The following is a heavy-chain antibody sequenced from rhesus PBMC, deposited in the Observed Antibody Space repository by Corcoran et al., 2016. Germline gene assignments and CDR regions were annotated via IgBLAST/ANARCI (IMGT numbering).Heavy chain of an antibody. J-gene: IGHJ4*01. Sequence: QLQLQESGPGLVKPSETLSVTCAVSGGSISSSYWSWIRQAPGKGLEWIGRIYGSGGSTENNPSLKSRVTIAKDTSKNQFSLKLSSVTAADTAVYYGARGGSWNYTPQDYWGQGVLVTVSS. CDR3: ARGGSWNYTPQDY. CDR2: IYGSGGST. V-gene: IGHV4-160*01. D-gene: IGHD1-1-1*01. CDR1: GGSISSSY.